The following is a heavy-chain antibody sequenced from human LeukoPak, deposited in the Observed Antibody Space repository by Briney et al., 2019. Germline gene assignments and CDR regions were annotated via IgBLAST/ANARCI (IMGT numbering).Heavy chain of an antibody. D-gene: IGHD3-10*01. CDR2: IRKTSYGGTA. J-gene: IGHJ5*02. CDR3: VRDSGRYYPNWFDP. Sequence: GGSLRLSCTGSGFTFGDYAINWVRQAPGKGLDWVGLIRKTSYGGTADYAASVKGRFTISRDDSKSVAYLQMNSLRIEDAALYYCVRDSGRYYPNWFDPWGQGTLVTVSA. CDR1: GFTFGDYA. V-gene: IGHV3-49*04.